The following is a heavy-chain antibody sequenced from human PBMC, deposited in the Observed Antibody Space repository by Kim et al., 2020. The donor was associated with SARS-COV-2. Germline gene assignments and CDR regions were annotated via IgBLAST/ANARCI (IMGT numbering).Heavy chain of an antibody. CDR2: INHSGST. Sequence: SETLSLTCAVYGGSFSGYYWSWIRQPPGKGLEWIGEINHSGSTNYNPSLKSRVTISVDTSKNQFSLKLSSVTAADTAVYYCARAHYGSGSYFRGINAYWGHGTLVTVSS. V-gene: IGHV4-34*01. J-gene: IGHJ4*01. D-gene: IGHD3-10*01. CDR1: GGSFSGYY. CDR3: ARAHYGSGSYFRGINAY.